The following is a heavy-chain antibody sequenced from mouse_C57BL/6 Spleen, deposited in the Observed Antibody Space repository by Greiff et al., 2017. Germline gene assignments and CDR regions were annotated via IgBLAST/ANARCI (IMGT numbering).Heavy chain of an antibody. Sequence: QVQLKQSGPGLAAPSQSLSITCTVSGFSLTSYGVHWVRQPPGKGLEWLVVLWSDGSTTYNSALKSGLSSSKDNSKSQVVLKMNSLQTDDTAMYYCARHGYYGSSPHWYFDVWGTGTTVTVSS. CDR2: LWSDGST. D-gene: IGHD1-1*01. CDR1: GFSLTSYG. J-gene: IGHJ1*03. V-gene: IGHV2-6-1*01. CDR3: ARHGYYGSSPHWYFDV.